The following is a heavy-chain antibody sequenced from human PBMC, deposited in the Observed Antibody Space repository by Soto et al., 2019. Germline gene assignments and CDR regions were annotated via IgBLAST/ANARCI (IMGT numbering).Heavy chain of an antibody. Sequence: SETLSLTCAVSGGSISSSNWWSWVRQPPGKGPEWIGEIYHSGSTNYDPSLKSRVTISVDKSKNQFSLKLSSVTAADTAVYYCARFNTGSYYEAFDIWGQGTMVTVSS. J-gene: IGHJ3*02. CDR1: GGSISSSNW. V-gene: IGHV4-4*02. CDR2: IYHSGST. CDR3: ARFNTGSYYEAFDI. D-gene: IGHD1-26*01.